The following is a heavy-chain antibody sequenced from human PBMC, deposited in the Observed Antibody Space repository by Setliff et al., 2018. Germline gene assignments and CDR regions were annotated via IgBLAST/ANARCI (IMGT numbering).Heavy chain of an antibody. V-gene: IGHV5-51*01. Sequence: GESLKISCKASGYSFTTNWIGWVRQMPGKGLEWMGIIYPGDSDTIYSPSFQGQVTISADKTLSTAYLQWSSLKASDIAIYYCARRAAAHDWFDPWGQGTLVTVSS. CDR3: ARRAAAHDWFDP. D-gene: IGHD2-15*01. CDR2: IYPGDSDT. J-gene: IGHJ5*02. CDR1: GYSFTTNW.